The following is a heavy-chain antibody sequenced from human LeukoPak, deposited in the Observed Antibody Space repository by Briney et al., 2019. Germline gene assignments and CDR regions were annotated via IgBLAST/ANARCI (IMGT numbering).Heavy chain of an antibody. CDR2: INPNSGGT. D-gene: IGHD6-19*01. V-gene: IGHV1-2*02. CDR3: ARTVAGKGSYYYYMDV. Sequence: ASVKVSCKASGYTFTGYYMNWVRQAPGQGLEWMGWINPNSGGTNYAQKFQGRVTMTRDTSISTAYMELSRLRSDDTAVYYCARTVAGKGSYYYYMDVWGKGTTVTVSS. J-gene: IGHJ6*03. CDR1: GYTFTGYY.